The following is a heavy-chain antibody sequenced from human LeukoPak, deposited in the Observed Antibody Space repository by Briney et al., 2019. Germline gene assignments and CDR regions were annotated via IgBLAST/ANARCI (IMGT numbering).Heavy chain of an antibody. Sequence: GGSLRLSCAASGFTFSSYAMSWVRQAPGKGLEWVSAISGSGGSTYYADSVKGRFTISRDNSKNTLYLQMNSLRAEDTAVYYCAKDPYDYYDSSGYYFSVDYWGQGTLVTVSS. D-gene: IGHD3-22*01. CDR3: AKDPYDYYDSSGYYFSVDY. J-gene: IGHJ4*02. V-gene: IGHV3-23*01. CDR1: GFTFSSYA. CDR2: ISGSGGST.